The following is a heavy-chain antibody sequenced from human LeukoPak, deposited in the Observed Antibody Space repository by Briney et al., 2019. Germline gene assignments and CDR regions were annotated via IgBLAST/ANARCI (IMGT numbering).Heavy chain of an antibody. CDR1: GYSISSGYY. D-gene: IGHD3-22*01. J-gene: IGHJ4*02. Sequence: SETLSLTCAVSGYSISSGYYWGWIRQPPGKGLEWIGSVYHTGSTYYHPSLKSLVTIPLDTSKNQFSLTLTSLTAAHTAVYYCASHYYDSSGYLFDSWGRGSLVTVSS. CDR2: VYHTGST. V-gene: IGHV4-38-2*01. CDR3: ASHYYDSSGYLFDS.